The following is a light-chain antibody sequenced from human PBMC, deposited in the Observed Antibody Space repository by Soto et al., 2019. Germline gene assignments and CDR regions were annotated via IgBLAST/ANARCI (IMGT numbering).Light chain of an antibody. V-gene: IGLV2-14*01. J-gene: IGLJ3*02. CDR3: TSYTPGSRL. CDR2: EVS. CDR1: TSDIGHYNF. Sequence: QSVLTQPASVSGSPGQTITISCTGSTSDIGHYNFVSWYQQHPGKAPRLIIYEVSVRPSGISNRFSGSKSGNTASLSISGLQGDDEADYYCTSYTPGSRLFGGGTKLTVL.